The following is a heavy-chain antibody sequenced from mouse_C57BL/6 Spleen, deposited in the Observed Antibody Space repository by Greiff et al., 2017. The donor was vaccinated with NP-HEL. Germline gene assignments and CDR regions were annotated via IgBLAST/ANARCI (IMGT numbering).Heavy chain of an antibody. V-gene: IGHV1-54*01. CDR1: GYAFTNYL. J-gene: IGHJ2*01. CDR3: ARHDGYPHY. D-gene: IGHD2-3*01. Sequence: QVQLKESGAELVRPGTSVKVSCKASGYAFTNYLIEWVKQRPGQGLEWIGVINPGSGGTNYNEKFKGKATLTADKSSSTAYMQLSSLTSEDSAVYFCARHDGYPHYWGQGTTLTVSS. CDR2: INPGSGGT.